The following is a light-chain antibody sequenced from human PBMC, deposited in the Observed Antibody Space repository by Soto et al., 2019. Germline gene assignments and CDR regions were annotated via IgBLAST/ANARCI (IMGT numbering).Light chain of an antibody. CDR3: QQSYSTLGT. CDR1: QSISSY. CDR2: AAS. V-gene: IGKV1-39*01. Sequence: DSKMTQSAYCLYASVGGSITINCRASQSISSYLNWYQQKPGKAPKLLIYAASSLQSGVPSRFSGSGSGTDFTLTISCRQPEDFATYNCQQSYSTLGTFGPGTKVDIK. J-gene: IGKJ3*01.